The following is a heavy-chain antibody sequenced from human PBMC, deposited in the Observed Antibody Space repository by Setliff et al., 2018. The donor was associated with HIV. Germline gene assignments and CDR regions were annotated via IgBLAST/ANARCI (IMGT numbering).Heavy chain of an antibody. V-gene: IGHV1-18*01. D-gene: IGHD4-17*01. J-gene: IGHJ6*03. Sequence: GASVKVSCKASGYTFSSYGISWVRQAPGQGLEWMGWISGFNGKINYAENFQGRVTLTTDSSASTAHMELWSLISDDTAVYYCARDLGGEHDYADPAYMDVWGKGTTVTVSS. CDR1: GYTFSSYG. CDR3: ARDLGGEHDYADPAYMDV. CDR2: ISGFNGKI.